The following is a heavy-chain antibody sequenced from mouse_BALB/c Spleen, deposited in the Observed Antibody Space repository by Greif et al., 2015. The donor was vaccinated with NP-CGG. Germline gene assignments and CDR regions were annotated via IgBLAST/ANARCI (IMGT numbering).Heavy chain of an antibody. CDR1: GYTFTSYT. Sequence: VQLQQSGAELARPGASVKMPCKASGYTFTSYTMHWVKQRPGQGLEWIGYINPSSGYTNYNQKFKDKATLTADKSSSTADMQLSSLTSEGSAVYYCARYYGSSYAMDYWGQGTSVTVSS. D-gene: IGHD1-1*01. J-gene: IGHJ4*01. CDR3: ARYYGSSYAMDY. V-gene: IGHV1-4*01. CDR2: INPSSGYT.